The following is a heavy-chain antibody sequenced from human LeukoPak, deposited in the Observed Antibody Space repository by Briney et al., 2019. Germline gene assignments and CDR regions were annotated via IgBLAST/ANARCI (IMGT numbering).Heavy chain of an antibody. CDR2: IYYSGST. V-gene: IGHV4-61*01. CDR3: VRGSRDGYNMVYFDY. Sequence: SETLSLTCTVSGGSISSGSYYWSWIRQPPGKGLEWIGNIYYSGSTHYNPSLKSRVTISVDTSKNQFSLRLRSVTPADTPVYYCVRGSRDGYNMVYFDYWGQGTLVTVSS. D-gene: IGHD5-24*01. J-gene: IGHJ4*02. CDR1: GGSISSGSYY.